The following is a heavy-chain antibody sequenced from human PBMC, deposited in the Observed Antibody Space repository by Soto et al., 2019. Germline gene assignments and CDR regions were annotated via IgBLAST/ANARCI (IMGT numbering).Heavy chain of an antibody. J-gene: IGHJ4*02. CDR2: IRSKANSYAT. Sequence: GGSLRLSCAASGFTFSGSAMHWVRQASGKGLEWVGRIRSKANSYATAYAASVKGRFTISRDDSKNTAYLQMNSLKTEDTAVYYCTTPAFIAAAGAFDYWGQGTLVTVSS. V-gene: IGHV3-73*01. CDR1: GFTFSGSA. D-gene: IGHD6-13*01. CDR3: TTPAFIAAAGAFDY.